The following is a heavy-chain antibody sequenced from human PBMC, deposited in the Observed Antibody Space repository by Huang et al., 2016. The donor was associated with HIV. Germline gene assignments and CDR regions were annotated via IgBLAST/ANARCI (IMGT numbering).Heavy chain of an antibody. V-gene: IGHV3-30*18. CDR1: GFTFNKFD. D-gene: IGHD1-26*01. Sequence: QVQLVESGGGVVQPGRSLRLSCAAFGFTFNKFDMTWVRQAPGKGLEWGAIISDDGSSKYHADSGKGRFTISRDNSKNTVYLQMKSLRVEDTAVYYCAKDGRGSGTYYDYFEYWGQGTLVTVSS. CDR3: AKDGRGSGTYYDYFEY. J-gene: IGHJ4*02. CDR2: ISDDGSSK.